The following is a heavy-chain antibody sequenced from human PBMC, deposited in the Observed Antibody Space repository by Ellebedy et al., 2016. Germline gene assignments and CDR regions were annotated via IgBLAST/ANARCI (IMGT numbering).Heavy chain of an antibody. V-gene: IGHV5-51*01. D-gene: IGHD2/OR15-2a*01. Sequence: GGSLRLSCKGSGYSFSNYWIGWVRQMPGKGLEWMGIIYPGNSDTRYSPSFQGQVTMSADRSINTAYLQWTSLKASDTAMYYCGRGTTVFTFWGQGTPVTVSS. CDR1: GYSFSNYW. J-gene: IGHJ4*02. CDR2: IYPGNSDT. CDR3: GRGTTVFTF.